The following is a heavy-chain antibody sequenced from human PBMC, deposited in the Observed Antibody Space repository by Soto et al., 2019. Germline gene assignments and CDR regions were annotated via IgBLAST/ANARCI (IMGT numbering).Heavy chain of an antibody. J-gene: IGHJ6*02. Sequence: EVQLLESGGGLIQPGGSLRLSCAASEFTFSTYAMTWVRQAPGKGLEWVSAISGGGGSTYYADSVKGRFTISRDNSKNTLYLQMNSLRAEDTGVYYCAKKFVSRNYPWGMDVWGQGTTVTVSS. CDR2: ISGGGGST. CDR3: AKKFVSRNYPWGMDV. D-gene: IGHD1-7*01. CDR1: EFTFSTYA. V-gene: IGHV3-23*01.